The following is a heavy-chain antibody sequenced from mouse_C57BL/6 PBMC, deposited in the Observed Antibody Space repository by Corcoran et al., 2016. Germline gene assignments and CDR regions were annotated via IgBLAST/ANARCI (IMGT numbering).Heavy chain of an antibody. CDR3: ARGYYYGSSRSYWYFDV. V-gene: IGHV1-19*01. CDR2: INPYNGGT. Sequence: EVQLQQSGPVLVKPGASVKMSCKASGYTFTDYYMNWVKQSHGKSLEWIGVINPYNGGTSYNQKFKGKATLTVDKSSSTAYMELNSLTSEDSAVYYCARGYYYGSSRSYWYFDVWGTGTTVTVSS. CDR1: GYTFTDYY. D-gene: IGHD1-1*01. J-gene: IGHJ1*03.